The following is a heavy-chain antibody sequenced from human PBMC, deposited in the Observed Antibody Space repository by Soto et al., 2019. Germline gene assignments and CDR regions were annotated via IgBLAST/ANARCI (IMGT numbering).Heavy chain of an antibody. Sequence: PGGSLRLSCAASGFTFSNAWMSWVRQAPGKGLEWVGRIKSKTDGGTTDYAAPVKGRFTISRDDSKNTLYLQMNSLKTEDTAVYYCTTGGYRTYYDILTGYPDFDYWGQGTLVTVSS. V-gene: IGHV3-15*01. CDR3: TTGGYRTYYDILTGYPDFDY. CDR1: GFTFSNAW. J-gene: IGHJ4*02. D-gene: IGHD3-9*01. CDR2: IKSKTDGGTT.